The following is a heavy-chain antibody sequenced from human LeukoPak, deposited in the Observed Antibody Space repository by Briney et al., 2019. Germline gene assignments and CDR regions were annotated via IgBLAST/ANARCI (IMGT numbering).Heavy chain of an antibody. CDR3: ARRSGSGSYYKVFDY. CDR1: GYSISSGYY. CDR2: IYYSGST. D-gene: IGHD3-10*01. J-gene: IGHJ4*02. Sequence: SETLSLTCSVSGYSISSGYYWGWIRQPPGKGLEWIGYIYYSGSTNYNPSLKSRVTISVDTSKNQFSLKLSSVTAADTAVYYCARRSGSGSYYKVFDYWGQGTLVTVSS. V-gene: IGHV4-38-2*02.